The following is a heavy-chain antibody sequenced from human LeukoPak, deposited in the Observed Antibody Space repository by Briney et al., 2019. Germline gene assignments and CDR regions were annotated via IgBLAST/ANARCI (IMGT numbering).Heavy chain of an antibody. CDR3: ARGRGIVVVTAIISKYYFDY. J-gene: IGHJ4*02. V-gene: IGHV3-33*08. CDR2: IWYDGSNK. Sequence: GGSLRLSCAASGFTYSGYAMHWVRQAPGKGLEWVAVIWYDGSNKYYADSVKGRFTISRDNSKNTLYLQMNSLRAEDTAVYYCARGRGIVVVTAIISKYYFDYWGEGTLVTVSS. CDR1: GFTYSGYA. D-gene: IGHD2-21*02.